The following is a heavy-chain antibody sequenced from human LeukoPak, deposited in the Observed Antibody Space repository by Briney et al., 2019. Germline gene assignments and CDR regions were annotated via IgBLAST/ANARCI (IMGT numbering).Heavy chain of an antibody. CDR3: ARALPEYSSGKDAFDI. V-gene: IGHV3-21*01. CDR1: GFTFSSYS. CDR2: ISSSSSYI. D-gene: IGHD6-19*01. J-gene: IGHJ3*02. Sequence: GSLRLSCAASGFTFSSYSMNWVRQAPGKGLEWVSSISSSSSYIYYADSVKGRFTISRDNAKNSLYLQMNSLRAEDTAVYYCARALPEYSSGKDAFDIWGQGTMVTVSS.